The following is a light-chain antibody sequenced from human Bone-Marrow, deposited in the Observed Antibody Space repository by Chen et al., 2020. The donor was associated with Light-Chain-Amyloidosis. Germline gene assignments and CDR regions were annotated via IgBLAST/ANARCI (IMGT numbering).Light chain of an antibody. CDR3: QQYGSAQPIT. V-gene: IGKV3-20*01. Sequence: EIVLTHSPGTLSVSPGDRATLSCRASQSMSSTYLVWYQQKPGQPPRLLMYETSTRATGIPDRFSGSGSGTDFTLTISRLEPDDFAVYYCQQYGSAQPITFGQGTRLEMK. CDR2: ETS. J-gene: IGKJ5*01. CDR1: QSMSSTY.